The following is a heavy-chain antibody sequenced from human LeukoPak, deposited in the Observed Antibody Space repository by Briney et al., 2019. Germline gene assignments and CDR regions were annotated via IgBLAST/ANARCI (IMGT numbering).Heavy chain of an antibody. D-gene: IGHD4-17*01. Sequence: GGSLRLSCAASGFTFSPYWIHWVRQAPGKGLMWVSIISGDGSNRRYADSVKGRFTISRDNAKNTLYLQMNSLRAEDTAVYYCARDEPTVTTGPPVGSWGQGTLVTVSS. V-gene: IGHV3-74*01. CDR1: GFTFSPYW. J-gene: IGHJ4*02. CDR3: ARDEPTVTTGPPVGS. CDR2: ISGDGSNR.